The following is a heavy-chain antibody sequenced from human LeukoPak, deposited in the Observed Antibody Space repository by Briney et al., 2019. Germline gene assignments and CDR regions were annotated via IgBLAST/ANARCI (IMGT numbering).Heavy chain of an antibody. CDR2: ISYSGNT. CDR3: ARHCCSGPAKRVFDI. J-gene: IGHJ3*02. CDR1: GGSIISSDYH. V-gene: IGHV4-39*01. D-gene: IGHD2-15*01. Sequence: PSETLSLTCTVSGGSIISSDYHWGWVRQPPGKGLEWIGTISYSGNTDYNPSLRSRVTISVDTSNDQFSLRLGSVTAADTAVYHCARHCCSGPAKRVFDIWGQGTMVTVSS.